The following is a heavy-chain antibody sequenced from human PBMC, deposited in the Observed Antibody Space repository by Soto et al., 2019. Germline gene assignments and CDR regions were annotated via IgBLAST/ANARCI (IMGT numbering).Heavy chain of an antibody. CDR2: IIPIFGTA. D-gene: IGHD3-22*01. V-gene: IGHV1-69*06. Sequence: SVKVSCKASGGTFSSYAISWVRQAPGQGLEWMGGIIPIFGTANYAQKFQGRVTITADKSTSTAYMELSSLRSEDTAVYYCARCLQDQHDSCCFPGYWGQGTLVTVSS. CDR3: ARCLQDQHDSCCFPGY. J-gene: IGHJ4*02. CDR1: GGTFSSYA.